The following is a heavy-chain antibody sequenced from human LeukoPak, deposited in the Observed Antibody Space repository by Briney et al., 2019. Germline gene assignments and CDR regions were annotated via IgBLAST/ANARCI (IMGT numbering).Heavy chain of an antibody. V-gene: IGHV4-39*01. CDR3: ARQLHIVVVVAAWFDP. D-gene: IGHD2-15*01. CDR1: GGSISSSGYY. J-gene: IGHJ5*02. Sequence: SETLSLTCTVSGGSISSSGYYWGWIRQPPGKGLEWIGSIYYSGSTYYNPSLKSRVTISVDTSKNQFSLKLSSVTAADTAVYYCARQLHIVVVVAAWFDPWGQGTLVTVSS. CDR2: IYYSGST.